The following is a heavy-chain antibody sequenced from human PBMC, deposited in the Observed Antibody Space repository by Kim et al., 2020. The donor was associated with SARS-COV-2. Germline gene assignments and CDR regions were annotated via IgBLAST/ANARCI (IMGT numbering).Heavy chain of an antibody. V-gene: IGHV3-21*01. CDR1: GFTFSSYS. D-gene: IGHD6-13*01. CDR3: ARPWGSSSWPDAFDI. J-gene: IGHJ3*02. CDR2: IISSSSYI. Sequence: GGSLRLSCAASGFTFSSYSMNWVRQAPGKGLEWVSSIISSSSYIYYADSVKGRFTISRDNAKNSLYLQMNSLRAEDTAVYYCARPWGSSSWPDAFDIWGQGTMVTVSS.